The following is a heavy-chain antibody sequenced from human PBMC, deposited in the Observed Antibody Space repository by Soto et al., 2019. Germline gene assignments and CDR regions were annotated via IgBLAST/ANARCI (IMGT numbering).Heavy chain of an antibody. Sequence: PGGSLRLSCAASGFTFSGYYMSWIRQAPGKGLEWISYISSRSGTTIYYADSVKGRFTISRDNAKNSLHLQMSSLRAEDTAVYYCARHRGNYFDYWGQGSLVTVSS. CDR3: ARHRGNYFDY. D-gene: IGHD3-10*01. CDR2: ISSRSGTTI. CDR1: GFTFSGYY. J-gene: IGHJ4*02. V-gene: IGHV3-11*01.